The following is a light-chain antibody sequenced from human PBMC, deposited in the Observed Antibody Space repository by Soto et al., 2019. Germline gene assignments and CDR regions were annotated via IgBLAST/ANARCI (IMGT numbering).Light chain of an antibody. CDR2: GAS. CDR3: QQYNNWPLT. Sequence: EIVMTQSPATLSVSPGERATLSCRASQSVSSNLAWYQQKPGQAPRLLIYGASTSATGIPARFSGSWSGTEFTLTISILQSEDFAVYYCQQYNNWPLTFGQGTNVEIK. CDR1: QSVSSN. V-gene: IGKV3-15*01. J-gene: IGKJ1*01.